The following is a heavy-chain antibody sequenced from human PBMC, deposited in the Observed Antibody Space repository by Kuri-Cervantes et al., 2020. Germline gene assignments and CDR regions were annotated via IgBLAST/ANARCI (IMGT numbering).Heavy chain of an antibody. CDR1: GCTFSSYT. CDR2: IIPILGIA. V-gene: IGHV1-69*02. D-gene: IGHD5-24*01. Sequence: SVKVSCKASGCTFSSYTISWVRQAPGQGLEWTGRIIPILGIANYAQEFQGRVTITADKSTSTAYMELSSLRSEDTAVYYCASWGGDGYNYVPFDYWGQGTLVTVSS. CDR3: ASWGGDGYNYVPFDY. J-gene: IGHJ4*02.